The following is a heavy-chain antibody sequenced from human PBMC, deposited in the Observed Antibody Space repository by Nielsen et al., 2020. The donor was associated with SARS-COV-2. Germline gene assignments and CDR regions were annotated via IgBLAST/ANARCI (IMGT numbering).Heavy chain of an antibody. Sequence: GESLKLSCAASGFTFNIYAMAWVRRAPGRGLQWVTGVSASGGSTYYTDSVKGRFSISRDNSKNTLFLQMHSLRVEDTALYYCAKDGVVRGDALDLWGQGTMVTVPS. D-gene: IGHD3-10*01. CDR1: GFTFNIYA. CDR3: AKDGVVRGDALDL. V-gene: IGHV3-23*01. J-gene: IGHJ3*01. CDR2: VSASGGST.